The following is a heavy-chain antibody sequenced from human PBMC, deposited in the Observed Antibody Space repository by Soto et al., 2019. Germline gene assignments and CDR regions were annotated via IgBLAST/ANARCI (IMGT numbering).Heavy chain of an antibody. J-gene: IGHJ6*02. CDR3: ARGADYDILTGYPLSYYYYGMDV. V-gene: IGHV4-34*01. CDR2: INHSGST. Sequence: QVQLQQWGAGLLKPSETLSLTCAVYGGSFSGYYWSWIRQPPGKGLEWIGEINHSGSTNYNPSLKSRVTISVDTSKNQFSLKLSSVTAADTAVYYCARGADYDILTGYPLSYYYYGMDVWGQGTTVTVSS. CDR1: GGSFSGYY. D-gene: IGHD3-9*01.